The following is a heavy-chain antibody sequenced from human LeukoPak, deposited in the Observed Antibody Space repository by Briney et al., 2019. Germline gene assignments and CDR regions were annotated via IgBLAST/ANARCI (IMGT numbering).Heavy chain of an antibody. CDR1: GFTFSSYA. V-gene: IGHV3-30-3*01. CDR3: ARGRWDDTAMAPNLNLDY. D-gene: IGHD5-18*01. J-gene: IGHJ4*02. CDR2: ISCDGSNK. Sequence: GGSLRLSCAASGFTFSSYAMHWVRQAPGKGLEWVAVISCDGSNKYYADSVKGRFTISRDNSKNTLYLQMNSLRAEDTAVYYCARGRWDDTAMAPNLNLDYWGQGTLVTVSS.